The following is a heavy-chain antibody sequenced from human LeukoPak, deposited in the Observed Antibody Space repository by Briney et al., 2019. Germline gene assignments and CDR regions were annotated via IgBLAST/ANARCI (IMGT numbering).Heavy chain of an antibody. CDR3: ARDRSYTEFFDY. D-gene: IGHD1-26*01. V-gene: IGHV4-59*12. CDR1: GGSITNYY. Sequence: SETLSLTCTVSGGSITNYYWSWIRQPPGKELEWIGYIYYSGNTNYNPSLKSRVTISVDTSKNQFSLKLSSVTAADTAVYYCARDRSYTEFFDYWGQGTLVTVSS. CDR2: IYYSGNT. J-gene: IGHJ4*02.